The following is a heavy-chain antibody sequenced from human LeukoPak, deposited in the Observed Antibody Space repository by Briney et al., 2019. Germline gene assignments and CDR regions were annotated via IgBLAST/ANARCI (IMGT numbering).Heavy chain of an antibody. D-gene: IGHD3-10*01. Sequence: PSDTLSLLCTLSCGPNSNCYWSWIRQPPGRGLEWIDYNYYSGSTNYTPSLKGRVTISVATSKNHFSLKLSSVTAADPAVYYCARGRNYYGSVDYWGQGTLVTVSS. V-gene: IGHV4-59*07. J-gene: IGHJ4*02. CDR3: ARGRNYYGSVDY. CDR2: NYYSGST. CDR1: CGPNSNCY.